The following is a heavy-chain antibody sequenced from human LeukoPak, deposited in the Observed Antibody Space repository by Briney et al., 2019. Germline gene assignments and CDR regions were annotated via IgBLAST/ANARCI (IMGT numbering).Heavy chain of an antibody. CDR3: ARGIVGATALFDY. V-gene: IGHV1-8*02. CDR2: MNPNSGNT. CDR1: GYTFTSYT. J-gene: IGHJ4*02. Sequence: ASVKVSCKASGYTFTSYTISWVRQATGQGLEWMGWMNPNSGNTGYAQKFQGRVTMTRNTSISTAYMELSSLRSEDTAVYYCARGIVGATALFDYWGQGTLVTVSS. D-gene: IGHD1-26*01.